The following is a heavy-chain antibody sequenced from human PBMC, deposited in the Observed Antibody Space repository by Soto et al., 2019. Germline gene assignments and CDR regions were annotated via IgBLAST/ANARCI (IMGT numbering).Heavy chain of an antibody. J-gene: IGHJ4*02. CDR2: VYYSGSA. CDR3: ARNTSTYFDS. CDR1: GYSISNGDY. V-gene: IGHV4-38-2*01. Sequence: SETLSLTCAVSGYSISNGDYWGWIRQAPGKGREWLGSVYYSGSAHDEPSVRGRSALSVDTLKNQFSLRLPSVTAADTAMYFCARNTSTYFDSWGQGIPVTVSS.